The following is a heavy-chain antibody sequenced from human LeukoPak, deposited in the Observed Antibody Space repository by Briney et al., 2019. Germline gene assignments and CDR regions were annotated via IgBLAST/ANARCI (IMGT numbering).Heavy chain of an antibody. CDR2: IYPGDSDT. J-gene: IGHJ4*02. Sequence: GESLKISCKGSGYSFTSYWIGWVRRMPGKGLEWMGIIYPGDSDTRYSPSFQGQVTISADKSISTAYLQWSSLKASDTAMYYCARQGCSGTSCYGYDEWVFDYWGQGTLVTVSS. V-gene: IGHV5-51*01. CDR1: GYSFTSYW. CDR3: ARQGCSGTSCYGYDEWVFDY. D-gene: IGHD2-2*01.